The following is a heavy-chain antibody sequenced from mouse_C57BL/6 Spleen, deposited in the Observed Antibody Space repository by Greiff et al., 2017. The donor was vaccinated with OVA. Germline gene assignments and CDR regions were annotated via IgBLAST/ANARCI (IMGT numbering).Heavy chain of an antibody. CDR3: AGLTFLDY. V-gene: IGHV1-82*01. CDR1: GYAFSSSW. CDR2: IYPGDGDT. Sequence: QVQLQQSGPELVKPGASVKISCKASGYAFSSSWMNWVKQRPGKGLVWIGRIYPGDGDTNYNGKFKGKATLTADKSSSTAYMQLSSLTSEDSAVYFCAGLTFLDYWGQGTTLTVSS. D-gene: IGHD4-1*01. J-gene: IGHJ2*01.